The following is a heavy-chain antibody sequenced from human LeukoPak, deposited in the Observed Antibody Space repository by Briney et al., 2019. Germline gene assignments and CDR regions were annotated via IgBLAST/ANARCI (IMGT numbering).Heavy chain of an antibody. J-gene: IGHJ4*02. CDR2: ISSSSSYT. V-gene: IGHV3-21*05. CDR1: GFTFSSYS. Sequence: GGSLRLSCAASGFTFSSYSMNWVRQAPGKGLEWVSYISSSSSYTNYADSVKGRFTISRDNAKNSLYLQMNSLRAEDTAVYYCARSRGRRRDVFYYWGQGTLVTVSS. CDR3: ARSRGRRRDVFYY. D-gene: IGHD5-24*01.